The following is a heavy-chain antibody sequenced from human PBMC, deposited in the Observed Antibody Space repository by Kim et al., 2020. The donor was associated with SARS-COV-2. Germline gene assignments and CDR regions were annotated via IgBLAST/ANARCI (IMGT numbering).Heavy chain of an antibody. J-gene: IGHJ6*02. V-gene: IGHV4-34*01. CDR3: ARATGPGGRYCSGGSCYSGYYYYGMDV. CDR2: INHSGST. D-gene: IGHD2-15*01. CDR1: GGSFSGYY. Sequence: SETLSLTCAVYGGSFSGYYWSWIRQLPGKGLEWIGEINHSGSTNYNPSLKSRVTISVDTSKNQFSLKLSSVTAADTAVYYCARATGPGGRYCSGGSCYSGYYYYGMDVWGQGTTVTVSS.